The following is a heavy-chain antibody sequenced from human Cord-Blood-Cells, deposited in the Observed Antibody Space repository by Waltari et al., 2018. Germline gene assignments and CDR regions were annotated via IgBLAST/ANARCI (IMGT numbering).Heavy chain of an antibody. V-gene: IGHV1-18*04. CDR2: MSAYKGNT. D-gene: IGHD1-7*01. CDR3: ARDGRSWNYEGEYDY. CDR1: GYTFTSYG. J-gene: IGHJ4*02. Sequence: QVQLVQSGAEVKKPGASVKVSCKASGYTFTSYGISWVRQAPGQGLEWMGWMSAYKGNTNYAQKLQGRGTMTTDTSTSTAYMELRSLGSDDTAVYYCARDGRSWNYEGEYDYWGQGTLVTVSS.